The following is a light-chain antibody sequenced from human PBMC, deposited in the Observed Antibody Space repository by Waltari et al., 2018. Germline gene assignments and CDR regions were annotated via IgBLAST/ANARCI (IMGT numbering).Light chain of an antibody. CDR2: DIT. V-gene: IGLV2-23*02. CDR1: TGDIGFYNY. J-gene: IGLJ3*02. Sequence: QPALTQPASVSGSPGQSITISCTGSTGDIGFYNYVSWYQQHPGKAPKLLIFDITSRPSGVSNRFSASKSENTATLTISGLQAEDEADYYCCSYAGSSTVMFGGGTKLTVL. CDR3: CSYAGSSTVM.